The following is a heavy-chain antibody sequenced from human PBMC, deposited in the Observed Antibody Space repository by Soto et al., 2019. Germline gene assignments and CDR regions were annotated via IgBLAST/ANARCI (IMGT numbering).Heavy chain of an antibody. CDR2: IYYSGST. V-gene: IGHV4-59*08. CDR3: ARIFVGGDCYSFDY. Sequence: QVQLQESGPGLVKPSETLSLTCTVSGGSISSYYWSWIRQPPGKGLEWIGYIYYSGSTNYNPSLKSRVTISVDTSKNQFSLKLSSVTAADMAVYYCARIFVGGDCYSFDYWGQGTLVTVSS. J-gene: IGHJ4*02. D-gene: IGHD2-21*02. CDR1: GGSISSYY.